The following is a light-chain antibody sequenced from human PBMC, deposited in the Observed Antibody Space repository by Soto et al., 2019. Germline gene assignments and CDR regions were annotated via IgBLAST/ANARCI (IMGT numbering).Light chain of an antibody. CDR1: QDIKTY. CDR2: GAS. CDR3: QQYGSSPST. Sequence: IQLKKSPSSLSASVRDRVSITCRASQDIKTYLAWYQQKEGKAPKLLMYGASSRATGIPDRFSGTGSGTDFTLTISRLEPEEFAVYYCQQYGSSPSTFGLGTKVDI. J-gene: IGKJ2*01. V-gene: IGKV1-NL1*01.